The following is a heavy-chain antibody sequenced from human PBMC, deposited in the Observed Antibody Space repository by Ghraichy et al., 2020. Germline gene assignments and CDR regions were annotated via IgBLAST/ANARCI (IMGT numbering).Heavy chain of an antibody. CDR1: GFTFSSYW. CDR2: INSDGSST. V-gene: IGHV3-74*01. D-gene: IGHD6-19*01. Sequence: GGSLRLSCAASGFTFSSYWMHWVRQAPGKGLVWVSRINSDGSSTSYADSVKGRFTISRDNAKNTLYLQMNSLRAEDTAVYYCAREVSVEHYYYYYMDVWGKGTTVTVSS. J-gene: IGHJ6*03. CDR3: AREVSVEHYYYYYMDV.